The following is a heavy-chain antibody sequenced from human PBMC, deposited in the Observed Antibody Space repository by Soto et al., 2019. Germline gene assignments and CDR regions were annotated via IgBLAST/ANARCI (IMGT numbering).Heavy chain of an antibody. CDR1: GFTFSNYA. Sequence: GGSLRLSCAASGFTFSNYAVTWVRQAPGKGLEWVSTISGSGGSTYYADSVKGRFTISRDNSKNTLYLQMNSLRAEDTAVYYCAKDQGSSWYEIDYWGQGTLVTGSP. J-gene: IGHJ4*02. V-gene: IGHV3-23*01. CDR3: AKDQGSSWYEIDY. D-gene: IGHD6-13*01. CDR2: ISGSGGST.